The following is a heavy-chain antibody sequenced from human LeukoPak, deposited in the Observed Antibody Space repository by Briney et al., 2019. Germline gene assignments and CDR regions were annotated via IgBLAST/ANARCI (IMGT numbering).Heavy chain of an antibody. CDR1: GYTFTGYY. CDR3: ARGYCSGGSCPLDY. CDR2: INPKSGAT. J-gene: IGHJ4*02. D-gene: IGHD2-15*01. V-gene: IGHV1-2*02. Sequence: GASVKVSCKASGYTFTGYYMHWVRQAPGQGLEGMICINPKSGATIYAQTFQGRVDMTRDTSISTVYVALSSLIPDDTAVYYCARGYCSGGSCPLDYWGQGTLVSVSS.